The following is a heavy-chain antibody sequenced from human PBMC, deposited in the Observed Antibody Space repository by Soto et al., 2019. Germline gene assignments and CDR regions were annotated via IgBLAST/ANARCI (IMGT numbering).Heavy chain of an antibody. V-gene: IGHV6-1*01. CDR2: TYYRSKWYY. CDR1: GDSVSSNSAG. CDR3: ARGEQYSGRIFDY. Sequence: PSQTLSLTCVITGDSVSSNSAGWSWVRQFPSRGLEWLGRTYYRSKWYYEYAVSVRGRITINPDTSKNQYSLQLNSVTPEDTAVYFCARGEQYSGRIFDYWGQGTLVTVSS. J-gene: IGHJ4*01. D-gene: IGHD1-26*01.